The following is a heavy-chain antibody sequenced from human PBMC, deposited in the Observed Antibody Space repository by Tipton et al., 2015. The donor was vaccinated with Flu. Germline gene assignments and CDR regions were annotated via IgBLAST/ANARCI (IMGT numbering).Heavy chain of an antibody. D-gene: IGHD3-22*01. V-gene: IGHV4-34*01. CDR2: INHSGST. Sequence: TLSLTCAVYGGSFSGYYWSWIRQPPGKGLEWIGEINHSGSTNYNPSLKSRVPISVDTSKNQFSLKLSSVTAADTAVYYWARGQMLIYYYGRRGFDYWGQGTLVTVSS. J-gene: IGHJ4*02. CDR3: ARGQMLIYYYGRRGFDY. CDR1: GGSFSGYY.